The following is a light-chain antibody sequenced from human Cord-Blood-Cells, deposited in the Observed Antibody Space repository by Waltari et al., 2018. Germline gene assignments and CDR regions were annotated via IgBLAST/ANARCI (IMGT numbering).Light chain of an antibody. CDR3: QQRSNWPRSIT. Sequence: EIVLTHSPATLPLSPGERATLSCRASQSVSSYLAWYQQKPGQAPRLLIYDASNSATGSPARFSGSGSGTDFTRTISSLEPEDYAVYYCQQRSNWPRSITFGQGTRLEIK. CDR1: QSVSSY. CDR2: DAS. J-gene: IGKJ5*01. V-gene: IGKV3-11*01.